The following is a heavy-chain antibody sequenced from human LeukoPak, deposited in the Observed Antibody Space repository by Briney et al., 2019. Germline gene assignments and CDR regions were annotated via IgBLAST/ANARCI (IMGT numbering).Heavy chain of an antibody. V-gene: IGHV3-66*01. CDR3: ARSPSGGLVTGDYYYMDV. CDR1: GFTVSSNY. Sequence: PGGSLRLSCAASGFTVSSNYMSWVRQAPGKGLEWVSVIYSGGSTYYADSVKGRFTISRDNSKNTLYLQMNSLRAEDTAVYYCARSPSGGLVTGDYYYMDVWGKGTTVTISS. CDR2: IYSGGST. D-gene: IGHD3/OR15-3a*01. J-gene: IGHJ6*03.